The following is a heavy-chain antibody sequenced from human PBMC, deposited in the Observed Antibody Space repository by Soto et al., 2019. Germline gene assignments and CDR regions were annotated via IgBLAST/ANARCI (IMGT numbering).Heavy chain of an antibody. CDR2: LHHDGTT. J-gene: IGHJ6*02. CDR1: GGPITTTTW. CDR3: ATQAISYTWGV. V-gene: IGHV4-4*02. Sequence: QVQLQESGPGLVKPSETLSLTCAVSGGPITTTTWWAWVRLPPGKGLEWIGELHHDGTTNYNPSPESRITLSLDKSNNHFSLKLTSATAADTAIYYCATQAISYTWGVWGRGPTVTVSS. D-gene: IGHD3-16*01.